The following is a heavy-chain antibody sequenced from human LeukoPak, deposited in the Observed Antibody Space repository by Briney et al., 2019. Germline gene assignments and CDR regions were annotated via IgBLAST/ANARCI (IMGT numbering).Heavy chain of an antibody. CDR2: IYTSGST. D-gene: IGHD3-9*01. V-gene: IGHV4-4*07. Sequence: SETLSLTCTVSGGSISSYYWSWIRQPAGKGLEWIGRIYTSGSTNYNPSLKSRVTISVDTSKNQFSLKLSSVTAADTAVYYCARDPDYDILTGYYNVDAFDIWGQGTMVTVSS. CDR3: ARDPDYDILTGYYNVDAFDI. CDR1: GGSISSYY. J-gene: IGHJ3*02.